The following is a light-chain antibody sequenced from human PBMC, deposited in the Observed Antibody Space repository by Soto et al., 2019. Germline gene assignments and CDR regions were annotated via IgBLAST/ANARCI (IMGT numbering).Light chain of an antibody. CDR2: GAS. J-gene: IGKJ1*01. V-gene: IGKV3-15*01. CDR1: QNVNNR. CDR3: QHFNSWPLL. Sequence: EIVMTQSPAMLSVSPGERANLSCRASQNVNNRLAWYQQKAGQPPRLLIYGASTRATGIPARFSGSGSGTEFTFTISSLQSEDFAVYYCQHFNSWPLLFGQGTKVDIK.